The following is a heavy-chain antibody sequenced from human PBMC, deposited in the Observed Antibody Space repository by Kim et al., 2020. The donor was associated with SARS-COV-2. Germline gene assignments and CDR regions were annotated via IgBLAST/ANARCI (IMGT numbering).Heavy chain of an antibody. J-gene: IGHJ4*02. CDR3: AKDPYDYVWGVPGFDS. CDR1: GFTFTSYS. V-gene: IGHV3-21*01. CDR2: ISHTGNYI. Sequence: GGSLRLSCAASGFTFTSYSMSWVRQAPGKGLEWVSSISHTGNYIYYADSVKGRFAISRDNAKNSLHLQMNSLRADATAVYYCAKDPYDYVWGVPGFDSWGQGTRVTVSS. D-gene: IGHD3-16*01.